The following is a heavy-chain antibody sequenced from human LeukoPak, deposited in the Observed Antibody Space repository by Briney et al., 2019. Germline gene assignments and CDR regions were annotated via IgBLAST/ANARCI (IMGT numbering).Heavy chain of an antibody. Sequence: GESLEISCEGSGYSFTSYWIGWVRQIPGKGLEWMGIIYPGDSNTRYSPSFQGQVTISADKSIGTAYLQWGSLKASDTAMYYCARRAYYYDISGHFDYWGQGTLVTVSS. D-gene: IGHD3-22*01. V-gene: IGHV5-51*01. J-gene: IGHJ4*02. CDR1: GYSFTSYW. CDR2: IYPGDSNT. CDR3: ARRAYYYDISGHFDY.